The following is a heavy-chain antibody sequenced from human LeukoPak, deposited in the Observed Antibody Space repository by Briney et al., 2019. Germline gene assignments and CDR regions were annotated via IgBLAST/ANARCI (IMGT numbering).Heavy chain of an antibody. CDR1: GFTFSFYT. Sequence: GGSLRLSCAASGFTFSFYTMNWVRQAPGKGLEWVSTISSSSSFIYYGDSVRGRFTISRDNAKNSLYLQMNSLRADDTAVYYCAKVHLRIEIYAFDVWGQGTMVTVSS. D-gene: IGHD1-26*01. CDR2: ISSSSSFI. J-gene: IGHJ3*01. V-gene: IGHV3-21*01. CDR3: AKVHLRIEIYAFDV.